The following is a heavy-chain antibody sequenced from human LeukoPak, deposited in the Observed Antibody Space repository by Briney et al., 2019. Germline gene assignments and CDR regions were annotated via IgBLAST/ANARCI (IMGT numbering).Heavy chain of an antibody. CDR3: ARDRETPGYCSSSTCLAAGSDY. D-gene: IGHD2-2*01. Sequence: ASVKVSCKASGGTFSSYAISWVRQAPGQGLEWMGWITAYSGHTNYAQKLQGRVTMTTDTSASTADMELRSLRSDDTAVYYCARDRETPGYCSSSTCLAAGSDYWGQGTLVTVSS. CDR1: GGTFSSYA. V-gene: IGHV1-18*01. J-gene: IGHJ4*02. CDR2: ITAYSGHT.